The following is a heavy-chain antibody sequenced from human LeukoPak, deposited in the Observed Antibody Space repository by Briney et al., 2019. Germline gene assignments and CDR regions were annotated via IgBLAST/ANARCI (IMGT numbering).Heavy chain of an antibody. CDR2: IWYDGSNI. V-gene: IGHV3-33*01. CDR3: ARARNDYDSNGFSFLDY. Sequence: GGSLRLFCAASGISFSSHGMHWVRQAPGKGLEGVAVIWYDGSNIYYADSVKGRFTISRDNSKNTLYLQMNSLRAEDTALYYCARARNDYDSNGFSFLDYWGQGTLVTVSS. J-gene: IGHJ4*02. D-gene: IGHD3-22*01. CDR1: GISFSSHG.